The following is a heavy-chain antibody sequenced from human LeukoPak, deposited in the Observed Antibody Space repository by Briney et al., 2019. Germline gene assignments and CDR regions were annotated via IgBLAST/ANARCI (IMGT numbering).Heavy chain of an antibody. D-gene: IGHD6-13*01. Sequence: GGSLRLSCAASGFTFSSYEMNWVRQAPGKGLEWVSYISSSGSTIYYADSVKGRFTISRDSAKNSLYLQMNSLKTEDTAVYYCTTDSPIAAAGLHDYWGQGTLVTVSS. CDR2: ISSSGSTI. V-gene: IGHV3-48*03. CDR1: GFTFSSYE. CDR3: TTDSPIAAAGLHDY. J-gene: IGHJ4*02.